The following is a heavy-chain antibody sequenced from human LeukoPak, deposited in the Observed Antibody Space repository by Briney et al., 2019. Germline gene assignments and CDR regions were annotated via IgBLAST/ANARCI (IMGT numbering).Heavy chain of an antibody. CDR1: GGSISNGGYY. J-gene: IGHJ4*02. D-gene: IGHD3-22*01. Sequence: TLSLTCTVSGGSISNGGYYWSWFRQHPGKGLEWIGHINYSGSSHYNPSLKSPVIISVDTSNNQFSLKLTSVTAADTAVYYCARAYDSSGYYYYYYFDNWGQGTLVTVSS. CDR3: ARAYDSSGYYYYYYFDN. CDR2: INYSGSS. V-gene: IGHV4-31*01.